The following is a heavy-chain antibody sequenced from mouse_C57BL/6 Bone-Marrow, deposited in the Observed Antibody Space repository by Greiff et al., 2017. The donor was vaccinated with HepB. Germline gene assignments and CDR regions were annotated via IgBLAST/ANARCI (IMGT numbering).Heavy chain of an antibody. D-gene: IGHD2-4*01. J-gene: IGHJ3*01. Sequence: QVRLQQSGAELARPGASVKLSCKASGYTFTSYGISWVKQRTGQGLEWIGEIYPRSGNTYYNEKFKGKATLTADKSSSTAYMELRSLTSEDSAVYFWARRRGLREAWFAYWGQGTLVTVSA. V-gene: IGHV1-81*01. CDR1: GYTFTSYG. CDR2: IYPRSGNT. CDR3: ARRRGLREAWFAY.